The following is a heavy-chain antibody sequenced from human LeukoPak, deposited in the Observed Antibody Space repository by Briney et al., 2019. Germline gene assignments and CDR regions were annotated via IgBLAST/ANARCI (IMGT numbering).Heavy chain of an antibody. Sequence: GGSLRLSCAASGFRFNNYAMSWVRQAPGKGLEWVSAISGSGGSTYYADSVKGRFTISRDNSKNTLYLQMNSLRAEDTAVYYCAKDDTIFGVVSQYYFDYWGQGTLVTVSS. V-gene: IGHV3-23*01. CDR1: GFRFNNYA. D-gene: IGHD3-3*01. J-gene: IGHJ4*02. CDR2: ISGSGGST. CDR3: AKDDTIFGVVSQYYFDY.